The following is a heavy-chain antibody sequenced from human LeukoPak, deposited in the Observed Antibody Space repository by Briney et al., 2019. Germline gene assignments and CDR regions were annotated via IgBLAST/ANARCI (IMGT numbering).Heavy chain of an antibody. CDR1: GFTFSSNG. CDR3: ARAYYYDSSDDAFDI. CDR2: ISATGGTI. V-gene: IGHV3-48*04. J-gene: IGHJ3*02. Sequence: GGSLRLSCAASGFTFSSNGMNWVRQAPGKGLEWVSYISATGGTIYYADSVKGRFTISRDNAKNSLYLQMNSLRAEDTAVYYCARAYYYDSSDDAFDIWGQGTMVTVSS. D-gene: IGHD3-22*01.